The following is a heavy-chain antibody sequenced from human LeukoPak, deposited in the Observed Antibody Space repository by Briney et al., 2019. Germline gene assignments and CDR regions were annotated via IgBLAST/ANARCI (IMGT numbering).Heavy chain of an antibody. CDR1: GFTFSSYW. D-gene: IGHD3-10*01. V-gene: IGHV3-7*01. Sequence: PGGSLRLSCAASGFTFSSYWMSWVRQAPGKGLEWVANIKQDGSEKYYVDSVKGRFTISRDNAKNSLYLQMNSPRAEDTAVYYCARVYQGVSLFDGIDYWGQGTLVTVSS. J-gene: IGHJ4*02. CDR2: IKQDGSEK. CDR3: ARVYQGVSLFDGIDY.